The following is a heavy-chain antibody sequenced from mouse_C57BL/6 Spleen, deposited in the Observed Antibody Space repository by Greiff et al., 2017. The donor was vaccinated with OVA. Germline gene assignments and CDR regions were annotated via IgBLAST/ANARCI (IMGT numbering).Heavy chain of an antibody. CDR3: ARHGNYGYFDV. J-gene: IGHJ1*03. Sequence: DVLLVESGGGLVKPGGSLKLSCAASGFTFRDYGMHWVRQAPEKGLEWVAYISSGSSTIYYADTVKGRFTISRDNAKNTLFLQMTSLRSEDTAMYYCARHGNYGYFDVWGTGTTVTVAS. V-gene: IGHV5-17*01. CDR2: ISSGSSTI. D-gene: IGHD2-1*01. CDR1: GFTFRDYG.